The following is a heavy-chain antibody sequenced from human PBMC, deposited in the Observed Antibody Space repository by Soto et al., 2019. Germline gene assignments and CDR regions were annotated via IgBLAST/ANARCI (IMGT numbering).Heavy chain of an antibody. CDR1: GFTFSSYG. Sequence: HPGGSLRLSCAASGFTFSSYGMHWVRQAPGKGLEWVAVISYDGSNKYYADSVKGRFTISRDNSKNTLYLQMNSLRAEDTAVYYCAKDLAGYCSGGSCPLWFDPWGQGTLVTVSS. CDR3: AKDLAGYCSGGSCPLWFDP. D-gene: IGHD2-15*01. CDR2: ISYDGSNK. J-gene: IGHJ5*02. V-gene: IGHV3-30*18.